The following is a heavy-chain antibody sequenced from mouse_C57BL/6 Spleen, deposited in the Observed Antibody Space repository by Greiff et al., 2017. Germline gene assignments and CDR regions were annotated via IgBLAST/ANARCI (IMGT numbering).Heavy chain of an antibody. CDR1: GYTFTDYY. Sequence: QVQLKQSGAELVRPGASVKLSCKASGYTFTDYYINWVKQRPGQGLEWIARIYPGSGNTYYNEKFKGKATLTAEKSSSTAYMQLSSLTSEDSAVYFCAREAPWYCDVWGTGTTVTVSS. J-gene: IGHJ1*03. CDR3: AREAPWYCDV. V-gene: IGHV1-76*01. CDR2: IYPGSGNT.